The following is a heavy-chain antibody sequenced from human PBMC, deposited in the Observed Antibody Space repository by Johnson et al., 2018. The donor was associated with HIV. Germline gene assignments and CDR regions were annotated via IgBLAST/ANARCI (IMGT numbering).Heavy chain of an antibody. CDR1: GFTFDDYA. CDR3: ATWAPDAFDI. CDR2: ISWNSGNI. V-gene: IGHV3-9*01. D-gene: IGHD7-27*01. J-gene: IGHJ3*02. Sequence: EVQLLESGGGLVQPGRSLRLSCAASGFTFDDYAMYWVRQAPGKGLEWVSGISWNSGNIVYADSVKGRFTISRDNSKNTLYLQMNSLRAEDTAVYYCATWAPDAFDIWGQGTMVTVSS.